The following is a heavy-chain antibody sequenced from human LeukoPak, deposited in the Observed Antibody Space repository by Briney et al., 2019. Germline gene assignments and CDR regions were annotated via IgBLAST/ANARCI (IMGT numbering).Heavy chain of an antibody. Sequence: TLSLTCAVSGGSISSGGYSWSWIRQPPGKGLEWIGYIYHSGSTYYNPSLKSRVTISVDTSKNQFSLKLSSVTAADTAVYYCARDPSGYFNYWGQGTLATVSS. D-gene: IGHD3-22*01. CDR3: ARDPSGYFNY. CDR1: GGSISSGGYS. J-gene: IGHJ4*02. CDR2: IYHSGST. V-gene: IGHV4-30-2*01.